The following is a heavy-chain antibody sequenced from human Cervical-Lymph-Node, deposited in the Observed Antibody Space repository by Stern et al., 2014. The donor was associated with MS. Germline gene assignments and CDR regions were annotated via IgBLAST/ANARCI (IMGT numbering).Heavy chain of an antibody. V-gene: IGHV1-69*01. CDR3: ARDGRHTHHYGLDV. Sequence: VQLVQSGAEVKRPGASVKISCTASGGDFNVYAFNWLRQAPGQGLEWMGGIIPVLGIANYARMSQGRLPINSKGLTKTTSMHLSNVTFNDAAVYYCARDGRHTHHYGLDVWGQGTIVTVSS. J-gene: IGHJ6*02. CDR2: IIPVLGIA. CDR1: GGDFNVYA.